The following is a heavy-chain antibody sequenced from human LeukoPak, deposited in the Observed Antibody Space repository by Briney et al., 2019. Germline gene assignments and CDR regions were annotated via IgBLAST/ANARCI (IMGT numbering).Heavy chain of an antibody. CDR2: IYYSGST. CDR1: GGSISSDY. D-gene: IGHD3-22*01. Sequence: MASETLSLTCTVSGGSISSDYWSWIRQPPGKGLEWIGYIYYSGSTNYNPSLKSRVTISVDTSKNQFSLKLSSVTAADTAVYYCARVMGGRYYYDSSGEAFDIWGQGTMVTVSS. CDR3: ARVMGGRYYYDSSGEAFDI. V-gene: IGHV4-59*01. J-gene: IGHJ3*02.